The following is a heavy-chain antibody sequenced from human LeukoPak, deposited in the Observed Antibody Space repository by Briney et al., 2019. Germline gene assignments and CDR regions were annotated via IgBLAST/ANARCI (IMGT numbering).Heavy chain of an antibody. CDR1: GGTFISYA. D-gene: IGHD3-22*01. V-gene: IGHV1-18*01. J-gene: IGHJ3*02. CDR2: ISAYNGNT. CDR3: MSDFYDSSGLDAFDI. Sequence: GSSVKVSCKASGGTFISYAISWVRQAPGQGLEWMGWISAYNGNTNYAQKLQGRVTMTTDTSTSTAYMELRSLRSDDTAVYYCMSDFYDSSGLDAFDIWGQGTMVTVSS.